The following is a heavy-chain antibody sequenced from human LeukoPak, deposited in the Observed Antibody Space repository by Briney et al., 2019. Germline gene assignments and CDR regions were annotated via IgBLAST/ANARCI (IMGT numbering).Heavy chain of an antibody. CDR3: ATAGANGIEAAGSLRY. CDR2: IYYTGTT. D-gene: IGHD6-13*01. Sequence: SETLSLTCAVSGGSFSTYYWSRIRQPPGKGLEWIGFIYYTGTTNYNPSLKSRVTISVDTSKNQFSLKLSSVTAADTAVYYCATAGANGIEAAGSLRYWGQGTLVTVSS. V-gene: IGHV4-59*01. CDR1: GGSFSTYY. J-gene: IGHJ4*02.